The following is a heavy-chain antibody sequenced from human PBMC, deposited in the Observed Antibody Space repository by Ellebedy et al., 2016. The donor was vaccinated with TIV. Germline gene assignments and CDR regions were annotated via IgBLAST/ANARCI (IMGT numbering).Heavy chain of an antibody. D-gene: IGHD2-2*01. Sequence: GGSLRLSXVASGFTFSSYGMHWVRQAPGKGLEWVAVIWYDGSNQYYADSVKGRFTISRDNSKNTLSLQMNSLRAEDTAVYYCARILLGHCSSASCPLDGWGQGTLVTVSS. CDR2: IWYDGSNQ. CDR3: ARILLGHCSSASCPLDG. V-gene: IGHV3-33*01. J-gene: IGHJ4*02. CDR1: GFTFSSYG.